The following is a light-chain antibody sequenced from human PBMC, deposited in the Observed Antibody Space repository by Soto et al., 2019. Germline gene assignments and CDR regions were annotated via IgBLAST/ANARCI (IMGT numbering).Light chain of an antibody. CDR3: LQDYNYPYT. CDR1: QAIKND. Sequence: AIQMTQSPSSLSASVGDRVTITCRASQAIKNDVAWYQQKPGKAPKLLIYAASSLQSGVPPRFSGSGSGTDFNLTISSQQPEDFATYYCLQDYNYPYTFGQGTKLEIK. V-gene: IGKV1-6*01. CDR2: AAS. J-gene: IGKJ2*01.